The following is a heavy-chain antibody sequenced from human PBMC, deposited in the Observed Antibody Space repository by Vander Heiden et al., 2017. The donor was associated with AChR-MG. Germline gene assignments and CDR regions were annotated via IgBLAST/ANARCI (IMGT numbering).Heavy chain of an antibody. V-gene: IGHV3-33*01. D-gene: IGHD3-9*01. CDR2: IWYDGSNK. J-gene: IGHJ3*02. CDR3: ARENNYDILTGPTDAFDI. Sequence: QVQLVESGGGVVQPGRSLRLSCAASGFTFSSYGMHWVRQAPGKGLEWVAVIWYDGSNKYYADSVKGRFTISRDNSKNTLYLQMNSLRAEETAVYYCARENNYDILTGPTDAFDIWGQGTMVTVSS. CDR1: GFTFSSYG.